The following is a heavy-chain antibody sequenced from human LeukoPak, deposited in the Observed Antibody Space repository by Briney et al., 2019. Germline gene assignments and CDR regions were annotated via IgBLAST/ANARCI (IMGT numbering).Heavy chain of an antibody. J-gene: IGHJ5*02. V-gene: IGHV4-34*01. CDR2: MNHSGST. D-gene: IGHD3-3*01. CDR1: LGSFSGYY. Sequence: PSESLSLTCAVYLGSFSGYYWSSIREPPGKGLEWIEEMNHSGSTNYNSSRKSRVTMSVDTSKNQFALKLSSVTAADTAVYYCARGFGAVKWFDPWGQGSLVTVSS. CDR3: ARGFGAVKWFDP.